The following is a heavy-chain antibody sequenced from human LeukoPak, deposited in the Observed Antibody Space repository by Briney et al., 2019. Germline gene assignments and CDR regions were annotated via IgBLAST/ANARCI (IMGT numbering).Heavy chain of an antibody. CDR1: GGSISSYY. J-gene: IGHJ5*02. CDR2: IYTSGST. V-gene: IGHV4-4*07. Sequence: SETLSLTCTVSGGSISSYYWSWIRQPAGKGLEWIGRIYTSGSTNYNPSLKSRVTMSVDTSKNQFSLKLSSVTAADTAVYYCARDRHGSGSSFNWFDPWGQGTLVTVSS. D-gene: IGHD3-10*01. CDR3: ARDRHGSGSSFNWFDP.